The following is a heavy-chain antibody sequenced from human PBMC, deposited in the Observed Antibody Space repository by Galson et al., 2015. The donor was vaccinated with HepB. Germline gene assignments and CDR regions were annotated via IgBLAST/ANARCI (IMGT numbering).Heavy chain of an antibody. CDR1: GGTFSRHT. CDR3: ARQYDTSGYYAY. D-gene: IGHD3-22*01. CDR2: IIPMFGSG. J-gene: IGHJ4*02. V-gene: IGHV1-69*13. Sequence: SVKVSCKASGGTFSRHTISWVRQTPGQGLEWMGGIIPMFGSGNYAQKFQGRVTITADESKSTTYMELSRLRSEDTAVYYCARQYDTSGYYAYWGQGTLVTVSS.